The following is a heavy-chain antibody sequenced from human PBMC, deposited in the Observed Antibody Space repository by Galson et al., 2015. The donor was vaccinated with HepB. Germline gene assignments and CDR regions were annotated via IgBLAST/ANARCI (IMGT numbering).Heavy chain of an antibody. Sequence: SLRLSCAASGFTFSSYAMSWVRQAPGKGLEWVSAISGSGGSTYYADSVKGRFTISRDNSKNTPYLQMNSLRAEDTAVYYCAKDPLERLGATGPYYFDYWGQGTLVTVSS. D-gene: IGHD1-26*01. CDR3: AKDPLERLGATGPYYFDY. J-gene: IGHJ4*02. CDR1: GFTFSSYA. CDR2: ISGSGGST. V-gene: IGHV3-23*01.